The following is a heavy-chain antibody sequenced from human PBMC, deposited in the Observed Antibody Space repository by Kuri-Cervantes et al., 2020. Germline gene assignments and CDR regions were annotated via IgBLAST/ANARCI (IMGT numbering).Heavy chain of an antibody. D-gene: IGHD3-3*01. CDR3: ARGYDFWSGRGGMDV. J-gene: IGHJ6*02. V-gene: IGHV4-4*02. CDR1: GGSISSSNW. Sequence: GSLRLSCAVSGGSISSSNWWSWVRQPPGKGLEWIGEIYHSGSTNYNPSLKSRVTISVDKSKNQFSLKLSSVTAADTAVYYCARGYDFWSGRGGMDVWGQGTTVTVSS. CDR2: IYHSGST.